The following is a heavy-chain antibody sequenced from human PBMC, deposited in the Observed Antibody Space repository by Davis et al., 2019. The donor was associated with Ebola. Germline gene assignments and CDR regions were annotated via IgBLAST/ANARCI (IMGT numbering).Heavy chain of an antibody. J-gene: IGHJ6*02. V-gene: IGHV1-8*03. CDR2: MNPNSGNT. CDR1: GYTFTSYD. CDR3: CRLRSERDYYGMDV. Sequence: ASVKVSCKASGYTFTSYDINWVRQATGQGLEWMGWMNPNSGNTGYAQKFQGRVTITRNTSISPAYMGLSSLRSDDTAVYHGCRLRSERDYYGMDVWGQGTTVTVSS. D-gene: IGHD3-16*01.